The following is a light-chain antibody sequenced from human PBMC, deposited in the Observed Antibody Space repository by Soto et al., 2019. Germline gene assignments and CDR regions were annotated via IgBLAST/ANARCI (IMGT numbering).Light chain of an antibody. CDR1: SSNIGSNY. J-gene: IGLJ2*01. CDR3: AAWDDSLSSPV. V-gene: IGLV1-47*01. CDR2: RDN. Sequence: QSVLTQTPSASGTPGQRVIISCSGSSSNIGSNYVYWYQQLPGTAPKLLISRDNERPSGVPDRFSGSKSGTSGSLAISGLXXXXXXXXXXAAWDDSLSSPVFGGGTKLTVL.